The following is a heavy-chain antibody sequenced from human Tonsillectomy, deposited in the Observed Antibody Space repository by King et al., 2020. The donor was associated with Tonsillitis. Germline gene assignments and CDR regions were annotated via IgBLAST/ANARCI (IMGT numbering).Heavy chain of an antibody. V-gene: IGHV5-10-1*01. D-gene: IGHD6-13*01. Sequence: QLVQSGAEVKKPGESLRISCKGSGYSFTTYWITWVRQMPGKGLEWIGTIDPSDSYTNYSPSFQGHVTISADKSINTAYLQWSSLKASDTAMYYCARTAGIAAAGTFLDYWGQGTLVTVSS. CDR1: GYSFTTYW. J-gene: IGHJ4*02. CDR3: ARTAGIAAAGTFLDY. CDR2: IDPSDSYT.